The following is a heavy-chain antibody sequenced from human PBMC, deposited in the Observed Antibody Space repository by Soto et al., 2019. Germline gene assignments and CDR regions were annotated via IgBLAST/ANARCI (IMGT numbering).Heavy chain of an antibody. CDR1: GFTSSSFV. D-gene: IGHD3-10*01. CDR2: ISSDGKNQ. Sequence: QVQLVESGGGVVQPGRSLRLSCAASGFTSSSFVIHWVRQAPGKGLEWLAVISSDGKNQYYADSVKGRFTISRDNSKNTPYLQVNSLRAEDTAVYFCAKERGVLDAFDIWGQGTMVTVSS. CDR3: AKERGVLDAFDI. J-gene: IGHJ3*02. V-gene: IGHV3-30*18.